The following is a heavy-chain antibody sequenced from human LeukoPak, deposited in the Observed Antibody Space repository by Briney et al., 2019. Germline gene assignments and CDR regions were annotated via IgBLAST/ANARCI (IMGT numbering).Heavy chain of an antibody. CDR1: GFTFRSYG. V-gene: IGHV3-30*03. J-gene: IGHJ6*03. CDR2: MSYDGTNE. CDR3: SRSSSRNFGVVIKSYYYYMDV. D-gene: IGHD3-3*01. Sequence: GGSLRLSCAASGFTFRSYGIHWVRQAPGKGLEWVAVMSYDGTNEYYADSLKGRFTISRDNSKNSLYLQMNSLRLEDTAVYYCSRSSSRNFGVVIKSYYYYMDVWGKGTTVTVSS.